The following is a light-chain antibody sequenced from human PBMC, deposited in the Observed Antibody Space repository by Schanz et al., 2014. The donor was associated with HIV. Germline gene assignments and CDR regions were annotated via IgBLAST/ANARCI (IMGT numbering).Light chain of an antibody. CDR3: QQYGSSPRT. Sequence: IQMTQSPSSLSASVGDRVTITCRASQSVSWFLNWYQQKPGKAPKLLIYSASNLQSGVPSRFSGSGSGTGFTLTISRLEPEDFAVYYCQQYGSSPRTFGQGTKVEIK. CDR1: QSVSWF. J-gene: IGKJ1*01. V-gene: IGKV1-39*01. CDR2: SAS.